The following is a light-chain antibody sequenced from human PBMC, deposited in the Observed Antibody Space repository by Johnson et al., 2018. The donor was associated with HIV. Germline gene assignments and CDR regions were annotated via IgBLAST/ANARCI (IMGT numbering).Light chain of an antibody. CDR3: GTWYSSLSASPYV. Sequence: QSVLTQPPSVSAAPGQKVTISCSGSSSDMGNYAVSWYQQLPGTAPKLLIYENNKRPSGIPDRFSGSKSGTSATLGITGLQTGDEADYYCGTWYSSLSASPYVFGTGTKVTVL. CDR1: SSDMGNYA. J-gene: IGLJ1*01. CDR2: ENN. V-gene: IGLV1-51*02.